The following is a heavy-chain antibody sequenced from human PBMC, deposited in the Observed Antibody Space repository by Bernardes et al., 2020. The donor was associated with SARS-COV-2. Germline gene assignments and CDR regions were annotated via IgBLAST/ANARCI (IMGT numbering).Heavy chain of an antibody. J-gene: IGHJ4*02. V-gene: IGHV3-15*01. Sequence: GGSLRLSCAASGFTFSNDWMSWVRQAPGKGLEWIGRIKTKTDGGTTDYAAPVKGRFTISRDDSENTLYLQMNSLKIEDTAVYYCAAGTGSTDLDYWGQGTLVTGSA. CDR1: GFTFSNDW. CDR3: AAGTGSTDLDY. D-gene: IGHD1-26*01. CDR2: IKTKTDGGTT.